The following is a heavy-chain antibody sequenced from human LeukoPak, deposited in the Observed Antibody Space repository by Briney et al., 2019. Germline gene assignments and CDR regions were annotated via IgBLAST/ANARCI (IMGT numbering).Heavy chain of an antibody. CDR3: ARVGGSFEFDY. CDR1: GGSINFYY. CDR2: IYYSGST. V-gene: IGHV4-59*01. D-gene: IGHD1-26*01. Sequence: SETLSLTCTVSGGSINFYYWSWIRQPPGKGLEWIGYIYYSGSTNYNPSLKSRVTISVDTSKNQFSLKLSSVTAADTAVYYCARVGGSFEFDYWGQGTLVTVSS. J-gene: IGHJ4*02.